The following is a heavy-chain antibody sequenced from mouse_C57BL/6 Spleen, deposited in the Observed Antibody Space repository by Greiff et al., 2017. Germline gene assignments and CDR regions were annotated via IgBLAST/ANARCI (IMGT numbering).Heavy chain of an antibody. J-gene: IGHJ2*01. CDR3: VRDTGGSTDFDY. CDR1: GFNIKNTY. D-gene: IGHD1-1*01. Sequence: EVQGVESVAELVRPGASVKLSCTASGFNIKNTYMHWVKQRPEQGLEWIGRIDPANGNTKYAPKFQGKATITADTSSNTAYLQLSSLTSEDTAIYYCVRDTGGSTDFDYWGQGTTLTVSS. CDR2: IDPANGNT. V-gene: IGHV14-3*01.